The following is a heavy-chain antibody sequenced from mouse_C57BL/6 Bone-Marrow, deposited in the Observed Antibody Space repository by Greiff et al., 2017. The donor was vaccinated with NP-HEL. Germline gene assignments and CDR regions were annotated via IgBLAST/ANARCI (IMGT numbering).Heavy chain of an antibody. V-gene: IGHV8-8*01. CDR3: ARIATVVPYWYFDV. J-gene: IGHJ1*03. CDR1: GFSLSTFGMG. Sequence: QVQLKESGPGILQPSQTLSLTCSFSGFSLSTFGMGVGWIRQPSGKGLEWLAHIWWDDDKYYNPAMKSRLTISKDTSKNQVFLKIANVDTADTATYYCARIATVVPYWYFDVWGTGTTVTVSS. D-gene: IGHD1-1*01. CDR2: IWWDDDK.